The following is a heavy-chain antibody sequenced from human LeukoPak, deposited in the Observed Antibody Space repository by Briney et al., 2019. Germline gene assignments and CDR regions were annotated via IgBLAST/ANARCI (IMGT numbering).Heavy chain of an antibody. Sequence: AETLSLTCTVFGGSISSSTYSWGWIRQPPGKGLEWIGNIYYSGSTDYNPSLKSRVLSFVDTSKNQFSLKLRSVTAADTAVYYCARLGNGYNRYFFEYWGQGTLVTASS. D-gene: IGHD5-24*01. CDR1: GGSISSSTYS. J-gene: IGHJ4*02. CDR3: ARLGNGYNRYFFEY. CDR2: IYYSGST. V-gene: IGHV4-39*01.